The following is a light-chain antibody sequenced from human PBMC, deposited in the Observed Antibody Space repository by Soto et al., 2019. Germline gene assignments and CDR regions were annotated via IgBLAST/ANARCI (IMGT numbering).Light chain of an antibody. CDR3: TSFTTTSIWV. Sequence: QSALTQPASVSGSPGQSITISCTGTSSDIGVYNYVSWYQQHPGKAPKLMICEVSNRPSGVSSRFSGPKSGNTASLTISGLRAEDEADYYCTSFTTTSIWVFGGGTKLTVL. CDR1: SSDIGVYNY. J-gene: IGLJ3*02. V-gene: IGLV2-14*01. CDR2: EVS.